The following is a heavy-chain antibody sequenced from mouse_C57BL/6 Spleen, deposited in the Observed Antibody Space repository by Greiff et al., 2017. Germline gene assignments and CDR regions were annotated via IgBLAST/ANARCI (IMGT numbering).Heavy chain of an antibody. D-gene: IGHD2-5*01. J-gene: IGHJ4*01. Sequence: EVQLQQSGAELVRPGASVKLSCTASGFNIKDYYMHWVKQRPEQGLEWIGRIDPEDGDTEYAPKFQGKATMTADTSSNTAYLQLSSLTSEDTSVYYFTTYYSNYYYAMDYWGQGTSVTVAS. CDR1: GFNIKDYY. V-gene: IGHV14-1*01. CDR3: TTYYSNYYYAMDY. CDR2: IDPEDGDT.